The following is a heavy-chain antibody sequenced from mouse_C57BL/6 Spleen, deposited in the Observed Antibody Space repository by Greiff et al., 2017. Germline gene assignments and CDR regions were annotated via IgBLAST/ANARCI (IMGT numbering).Heavy chain of an antibody. CDR2: ISGGGGNT. V-gene: IGHV5-9*01. J-gene: IGHJ4*01. D-gene: IGHD2-4*01. CDR3: ARHERHYDYDVGAMDY. CDR1: GFTFSSYT. Sequence: EVKVVESGGGLVKPGGSLKLSCAASGFTFSSYTMSWVRQTPEKRLEWVATISGGGGNTYYPDSVKGRFTISRDNAKNTLYLQMSSLRSEDTAWYYCARHERHYDYDVGAMDYWGKGTSVTVSS.